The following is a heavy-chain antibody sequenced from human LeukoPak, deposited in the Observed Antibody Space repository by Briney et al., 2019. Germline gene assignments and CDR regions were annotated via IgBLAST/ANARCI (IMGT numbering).Heavy chain of an antibody. V-gene: IGHV4-39*07. CDR3: ARGSSDGADSSGYYYLYYFDY. Sequence: SETLSLTCSVSGGYINNPTYYWGWIRQPPGKGLEWIGEINHSGSTNYNPSLKSRVTISVDTSKNQFSLKLSSVTAADTAVYYCARGSSDGADSSGYYYLYYFDYWGQGTLVTVSS. CDR1: GGYINNPTYY. D-gene: IGHD3-22*01. CDR2: INHSGST. J-gene: IGHJ4*02.